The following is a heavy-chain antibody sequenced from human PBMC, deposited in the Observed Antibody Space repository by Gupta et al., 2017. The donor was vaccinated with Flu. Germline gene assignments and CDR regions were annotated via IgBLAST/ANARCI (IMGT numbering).Heavy chain of an antibody. Sequence: QVQLVESGGGLVKPGGSLRLSCAASGFTFSDYYMSWIRQAPGKGLEWVSYISSSSSYTNYADSVKGRFTISRDNAKNSLYLQMNSLRAEDTAVYYCARERYRTQQPIAAAAHDYWGQGTLVTVSS. CDR1: GFTFSDYY. V-gene: IGHV3-11*05. CDR2: ISSSSSYT. D-gene: IGHD6-13*01. J-gene: IGHJ4*02. CDR3: ARERYRTQQPIAAAAHDY.